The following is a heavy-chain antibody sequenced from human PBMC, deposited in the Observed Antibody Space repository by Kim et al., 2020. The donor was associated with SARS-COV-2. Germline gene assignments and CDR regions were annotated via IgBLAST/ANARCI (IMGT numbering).Heavy chain of an antibody. D-gene: IGHD6-19*01. V-gene: IGHV2-5*02. CDR2: IYWDDDK. Sequence: SGPTLVNPTQTLTLTCTFSGFSLSTSGVGVGWIRQPPGKALEWLALIYWDDDKRYSPSLKSRLTITKDTSKNQVVLTMTNMDPVDTATYYCAHRLRQLAVAGMVWYFDLWGRGTLVTVSS. CDR3: AHRLRQLAVAGMVWYFDL. CDR1: GFSLSTSGVG. J-gene: IGHJ2*01.